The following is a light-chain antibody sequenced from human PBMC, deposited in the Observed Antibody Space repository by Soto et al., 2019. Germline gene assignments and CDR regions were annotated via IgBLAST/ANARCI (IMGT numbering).Light chain of an antibody. CDR2: CAS. CDR1: QSLSSNY. Sequence: EIVLTQSPGTLSLSPGERATLSCRASQSLSSNYLAWYQQRPGQSPRLLVYCASSRATGIPDRFSGSGFGTDFALTNSRLEPEDSAVYYCHQYDNAPLTFGPGTRVGIK. J-gene: IGKJ3*01. V-gene: IGKV3-20*01. CDR3: HQYDNAPLT.